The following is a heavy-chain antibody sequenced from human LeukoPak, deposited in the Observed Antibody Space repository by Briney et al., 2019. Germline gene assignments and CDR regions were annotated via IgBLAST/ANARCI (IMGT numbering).Heavy chain of an antibody. Sequence: GASVTVSFTSSGGTFSSYAISWARQAPGQGLEWMGGIIPIFTTANHAQKFQGRVTITADESTSTAYMELSSLRSEDTAVYYCARVGGSGSYTSHYFDYWGQGTLVTVSS. V-gene: IGHV1-69*13. J-gene: IGHJ4*02. CDR2: IIPIFTTA. CDR1: GGTFSSYA. D-gene: IGHD3-10*01. CDR3: ARVGGSGSYTSHYFDY.